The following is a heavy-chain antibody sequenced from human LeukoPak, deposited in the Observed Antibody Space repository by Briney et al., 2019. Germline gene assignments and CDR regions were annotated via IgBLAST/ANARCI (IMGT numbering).Heavy chain of an antibody. CDR3: ATMRVTTN. CDR2: ISAIGAGT. V-gene: IGHV3-23*01. Sequence: PGGSLRLSCAASGSTFSTYAMSWVRQAPGKGLEWVSAISAIGAGTYYADSVKGRFTVSRDNSKNTLYLQMNSLRAEDTAVYYCATMRVTTNWGQGTLVTVSS. J-gene: IGHJ4*02. CDR1: GSTFSTYA. D-gene: IGHD5-12*01.